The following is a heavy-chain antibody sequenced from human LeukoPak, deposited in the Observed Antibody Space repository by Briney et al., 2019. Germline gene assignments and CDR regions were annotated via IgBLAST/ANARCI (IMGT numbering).Heavy chain of an antibody. CDR3: ARDLRAVALDY. Sequence: GGSLRLSCAASGFTFSSYIMNWVRQAPGEGLEWVSSISSSSSYIYYAESVKGRFTISRDNAKSSLYLQMNSLRAEDTAMYYCARDLRAVALDYWGQGTLVTVSS. CDR2: ISSSSSYI. CDR1: GFTFSSYI. V-gene: IGHV3-21*01. D-gene: IGHD6-19*01. J-gene: IGHJ4*02.